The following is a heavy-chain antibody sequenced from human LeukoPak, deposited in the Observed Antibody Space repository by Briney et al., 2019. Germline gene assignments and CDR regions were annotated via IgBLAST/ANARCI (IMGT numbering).Heavy chain of an antibody. D-gene: IGHD6-13*01. CDR3: AKDTYKFSRYSSSFYPTFDY. V-gene: IGHV3-23*01. CDR1: GFTFSSYA. CDR2: ISGSDSST. Sequence: GGSLRLSCAASGFTFSSYAMSWVRQAPGKGLEWVSTISGSDSSTYYADSVKGRFTISRDNSKNTLFLQMNSPRAEDTAVCYCAKDTYKFSRYSSSFYPTFDYWGQGTLVTVSS. J-gene: IGHJ4*02.